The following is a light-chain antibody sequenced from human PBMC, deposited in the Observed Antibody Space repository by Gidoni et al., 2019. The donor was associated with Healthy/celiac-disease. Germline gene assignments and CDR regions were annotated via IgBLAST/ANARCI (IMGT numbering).Light chain of an antibody. J-gene: IGKJ2*01. Sequence: DIVMTQSPLSLPVTPGEPASISCRSSQSLLHSNGYNYLDCDLQKPGQSPQPLIYLGSNRASGVPDRFSGSGSGTDFTLKISRVEAEDVGVYYCMQALQTSYTFGQGTKLEIK. CDR2: LGS. V-gene: IGKV2-28*01. CDR1: QSLLHSNGYNY. CDR3: MQALQTSYT.